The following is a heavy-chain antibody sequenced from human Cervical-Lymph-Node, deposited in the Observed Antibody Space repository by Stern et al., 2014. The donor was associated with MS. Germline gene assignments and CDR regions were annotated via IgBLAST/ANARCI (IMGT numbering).Heavy chain of an antibody. J-gene: IGHJ6*02. CDR2: IDWTNDT. CDR1: GFSLSSDGMC. D-gene: IGHD1-26*01. V-gene: IGHV2-70*01. Sequence: QVTLKESGPAVVKPTQTLTLTCTFSGFSLSSDGMCVTWIRQPPGKALEWLALIDWTNDTYYNTSLKTRLTISKGTPKHQEVLTMTNIDPMDTATYYCARMVGATDYYYDVDVWGQGTTVTVSS. CDR3: ARMVGATDYYYDVDV.